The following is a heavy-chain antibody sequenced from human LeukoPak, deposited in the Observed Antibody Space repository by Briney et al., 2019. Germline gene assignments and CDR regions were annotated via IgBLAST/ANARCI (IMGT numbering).Heavy chain of an antibody. CDR3: ARGYLYYYDVSGYPFDY. Sequence: ASVKVSCKASGYTFTDYYMHWGRHALGQGLEWMGWINPNSGGTNYAQKFQGRVTMTRDTSISTAYMELRRLRSDDTAVYYCARGYLYYYDVSGYPFDYWGQGTLVTVSS. CDR1: GYTFTDYY. J-gene: IGHJ4*02. D-gene: IGHD3-22*01. V-gene: IGHV1-2*02. CDR2: INPNSGGT.